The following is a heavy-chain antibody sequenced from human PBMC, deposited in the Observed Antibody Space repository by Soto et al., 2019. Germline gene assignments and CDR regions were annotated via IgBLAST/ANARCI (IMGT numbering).Heavy chain of an antibody. CDR2: ISSSSSTI. CDR3: ARDLNYGLFDY. V-gene: IGHV3-48*01. CDR1: GFTFSSYS. D-gene: IGHD4-17*01. J-gene: IGHJ4*02. Sequence: EVPLVESGGGLVQPGGSLRLSCAASGFTFSSYSMNWVRHAPGKGLEWVSYISSSSSTIYYADSVKGRFTIYRDNAKNSLYRQMNSLRAEDTAVYYCARDLNYGLFDYWGQGTLVTVSS.